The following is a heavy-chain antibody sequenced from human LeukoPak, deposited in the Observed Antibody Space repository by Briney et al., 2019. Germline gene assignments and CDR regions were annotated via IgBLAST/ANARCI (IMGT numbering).Heavy chain of an antibody. D-gene: IGHD6-13*01. CDR3: AKVGSSSWYYFDY. Sequence: PGGSLRLSCAASGFTFSSYAMSWVRQAPGKGLEWVSAISGSGGGTYYADSVKGRFTISRDNSKNTLYLQMNSLRAEDTAVYYCAKVGSSSWYYFDYWGQGTLVTVSS. CDR1: GFTFSSYA. CDR2: ISGSGGGT. V-gene: IGHV3-23*01. J-gene: IGHJ4*02.